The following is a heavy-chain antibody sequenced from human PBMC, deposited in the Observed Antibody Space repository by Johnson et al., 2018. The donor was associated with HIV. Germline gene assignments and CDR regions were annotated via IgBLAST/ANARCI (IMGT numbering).Heavy chain of an antibody. CDR2: INWNGGST. Sequence: MLLVESGGGVVRPGWSLTLSCAASGFTFDDYGMTWVRQAPGKGLEWVSCINWNGGSTGYADSVKGRFTISRDNAKNSLYLQMNSLRAEDTAVYYCARDSPWELTAFDIWGQGTMVTVSS. CDR3: ARDSPWELTAFDI. CDR1: GFTFDDYG. D-gene: IGHD1-26*01. V-gene: IGHV3-20*04. J-gene: IGHJ3*02.